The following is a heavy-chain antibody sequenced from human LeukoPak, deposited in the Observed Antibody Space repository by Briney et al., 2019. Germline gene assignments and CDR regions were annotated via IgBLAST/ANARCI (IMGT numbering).Heavy chain of an antibody. CDR1: GYTFTSYG. D-gene: IGHD3-10*01. J-gene: IGHJ3*01. CDR2: INSNTGNP. CDR3: ARASFFYGSGKDVFDV. V-gene: IGHV7-4-1*02. Sequence: ASVKVSCKASGYTFTSYGINWVRQAPGQGLEWMGWINSNTGNPTYAQDFTGRFVYSLDTSVSTAYLQIRNLKSEDTAVYYCARASFFYGSGKDVFDVWGQGTMVTVSS.